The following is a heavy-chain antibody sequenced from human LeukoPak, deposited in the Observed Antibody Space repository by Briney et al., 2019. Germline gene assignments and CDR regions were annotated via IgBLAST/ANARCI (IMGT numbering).Heavy chain of an antibody. CDR3: ARLCSSTSCYPVGMDV. V-gene: IGHV5-51*01. CDR2: IYPDDSDT. Sequence: GESLKISCKGSGYSFTSYWIGWVRQMPGKGLEWMGIIYPDDSDTRYSPSFQGQVTISADKSISTAYLQWSSLKASDTAMYYCARLCSSTSCYPVGMDVSGQGTTVTVFS. CDR1: GYSFTSYW. J-gene: IGHJ6*02. D-gene: IGHD2-2*01.